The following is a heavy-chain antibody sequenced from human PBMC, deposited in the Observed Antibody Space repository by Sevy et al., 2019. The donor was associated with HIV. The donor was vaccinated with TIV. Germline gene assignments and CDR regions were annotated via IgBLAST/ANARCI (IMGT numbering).Heavy chain of an antibody. D-gene: IGHD2-15*01. Sequence: GGSLRLSCAVSGFTLTNEFFSWVRQAPGKGLEWVAVVYSGGATYYADFVKGRFTISRDKSKNTLYLQMKSLRAEETAVYYCARVGYCRGGTWFSGFYYGMDVWGQGTTVTVSS. V-gene: IGHV3-53*01. J-gene: IGHJ6*02. CDR1: GFTLTNEF. CDR2: VYSGGAT. CDR3: ARVGYCRGGTWFSGFYYGMDV.